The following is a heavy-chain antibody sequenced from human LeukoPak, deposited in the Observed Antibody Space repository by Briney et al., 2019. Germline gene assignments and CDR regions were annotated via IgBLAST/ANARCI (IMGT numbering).Heavy chain of an antibody. V-gene: IGHV3-21*01. D-gene: IGHD2-15*01. CDR2: ISSSSSYI. Sequence: GGSLRLPCAASGFTFSSYSMTWVRQAPGKGLEWVSSISSSSSYIYYADSVKGRFTISRDNAKNSLYLQMNSLRAEDTAVYYCARDQVVQGAPDYGMDVWGQGTTVTVSS. CDR1: GFTFSSYS. CDR3: ARDQVVQGAPDYGMDV. J-gene: IGHJ6*02.